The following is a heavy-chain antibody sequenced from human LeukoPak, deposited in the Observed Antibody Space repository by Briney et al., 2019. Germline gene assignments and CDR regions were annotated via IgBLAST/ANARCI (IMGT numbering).Heavy chain of an antibody. CDR3: ARDRRAGDSSGYRGIDV. Sequence: PGGSLRLSCAASGFTFSSYEMNWVRQAPGKGLEWVSYISSSGSTIYYADSVKGRFTISRDNAKNSLYLQMDSLRAEDTAVYYCARDRRAGDSSGYRGIDVWGQGTTVTVSS. CDR2: ISSSGSTI. J-gene: IGHJ6*02. D-gene: IGHD3-22*01. CDR1: GFTFSSYE. V-gene: IGHV3-48*03.